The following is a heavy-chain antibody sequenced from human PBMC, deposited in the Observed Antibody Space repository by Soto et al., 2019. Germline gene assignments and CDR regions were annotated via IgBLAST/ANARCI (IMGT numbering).Heavy chain of an antibody. CDR1: GYTFTSYG. CDR3: ARRLSFWSGYSGYGMDV. Sequence: QVQLVQSGAEVKKPGASVKVSCKASGYTFTSYGISWVRQAPGQGLEWMGWISAYNGNTNYAQKLQGRVPMTTDTSTSTAYMELRSLRSDDTAVYYCARRLSFWSGYSGYGMDVWGQGTTVTVSS. CDR2: ISAYNGNT. J-gene: IGHJ6*02. V-gene: IGHV1-18*01. D-gene: IGHD3-3*01.